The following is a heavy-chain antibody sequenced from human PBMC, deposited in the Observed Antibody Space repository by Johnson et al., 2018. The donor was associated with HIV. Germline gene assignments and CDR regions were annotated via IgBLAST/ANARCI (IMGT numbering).Heavy chain of an antibody. CDR2: ISYDGSNK. J-gene: IGHJ3*02. D-gene: IGHD3-16*01. V-gene: IGHV3-30-3*01. CDR1: GFTVSSNY. Sequence: QVQLVESGGGLVQPGGSLRLSCAASGFTVSSNYMSWVRQAPGKGLEWVAVISYDGSNKYYADYVKGRFTISRDNSKNTLYLQMNSLRPEDTAVYYCARGVVGVLCNALDIWGQGTMVSVSS. CDR3: ARGVVGVLCNALDI.